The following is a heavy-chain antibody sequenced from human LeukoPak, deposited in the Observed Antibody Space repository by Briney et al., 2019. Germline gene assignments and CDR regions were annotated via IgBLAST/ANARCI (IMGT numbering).Heavy chain of an antibody. CDR1: GGSFSSYY. V-gene: IGHV4-34*01. CDR3: ARMGRGFSSGWRDY. J-gene: IGHJ4*02. D-gene: IGHD6-19*01. Sequence: SETLSLTCAVYGGSFSSYYWSWIRQPPGKGLEWIGEINHSGSTNYNPSLKSRVTISVDTSKNQFSLKLSSVTAADTAVYYCARMGRGFSSGWRDYWGQGTLVTVSS. CDR2: INHSGST.